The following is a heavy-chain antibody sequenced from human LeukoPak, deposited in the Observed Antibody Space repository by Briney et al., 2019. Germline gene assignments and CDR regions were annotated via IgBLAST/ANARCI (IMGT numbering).Heavy chain of an antibody. J-gene: IGHJ4*02. V-gene: IGHV1-69*05. CDR2: IIPIFGTA. Sequence: GASVKVSCKASGGTFSSYAINWVRQAPGQGLEWMGGIIPIFGTANYAQKFQGRVTITTDESTSTAYMGLSSLRSEDTAVYYCARGHCSSTSCSHDCLDWGQRTLVTVSS. CDR1: GGTFSSYA. D-gene: IGHD2-2*01. CDR3: ARGHCSSTSCSHDCLD.